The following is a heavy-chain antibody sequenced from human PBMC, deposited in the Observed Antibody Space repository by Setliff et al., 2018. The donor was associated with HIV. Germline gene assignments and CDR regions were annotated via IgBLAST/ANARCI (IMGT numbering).Heavy chain of an antibody. D-gene: IGHD3-10*01. J-gene: IGHJ6*03. CDR2: IWYDGSDK. V-gene: IGHV3-33*01. CDR1: GFTFSNYG. Sequence: GGSLRLSCAAPGFTFSNYGMHWVRQAPGKGLEWVGVIWYDGSDKYYADSVKGRFTIYRDNSKNTLYLQMNSLGAEDTAVYYCARDRVESLWFGDLNYMDVWGKGTTVTVSS. CDR3: ARDRVESLWFGDLNYMDV.